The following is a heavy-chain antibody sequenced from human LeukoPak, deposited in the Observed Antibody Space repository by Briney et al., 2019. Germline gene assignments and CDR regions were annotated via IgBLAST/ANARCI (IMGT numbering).Heavy chain of an antibody. Sequence: GGSLRLSCTASGFTFDDYTIHWVRQAPGKGLEWVSGITWNSGSIGYADSVKGRFTISRDNAKNSLYLQMNSLRAEDTALYYCAKEGGSSSWYLDYWGQGTLVTVSS. CDR3: AKEGGSSSWYLDY. D-gene: IGHD6-13*01. J-gene: IGHJ4*02. CDR1: GFTFDDYT. CDR2: ITWNSGSI. V-gene: IGHV3-9*01.